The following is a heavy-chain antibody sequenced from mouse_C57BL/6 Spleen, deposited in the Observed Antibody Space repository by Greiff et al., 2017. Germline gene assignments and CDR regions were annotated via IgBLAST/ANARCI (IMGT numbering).Heavy chain of an antibody. V-gene: IGHV1-9*01. CDR2: ILPGSGST. D-gene: IGHD2-5*01. J-gene: IGHJ4*01. CDR1: GYTFTGYW. Sequence: VQVVESGAELMKPGASVKLSCKATGYTFTGYWIEWVKQRPGHGLEWIGEILPGSGSTNYNEKFKGKATFTADTSSNTAYMQLSSLTTEDSSIYDSARFSYCSNCGAMDYWGQVTSVTVSS. CDR3: ARFSYCSNCGAMDY.